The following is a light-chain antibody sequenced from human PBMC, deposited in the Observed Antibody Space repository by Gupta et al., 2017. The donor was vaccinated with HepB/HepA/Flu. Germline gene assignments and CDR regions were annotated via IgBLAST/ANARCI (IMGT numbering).Light chain of an antibody. CDR3: QQYDNLPRT. CDR2: DAS. Sequence: IQMTQSPSSLSASVGDRVTITCQASQDISNYLNWYQQKPGKAPKLLIYDASNLETGVPSRFSGSGSGTDFTFTISSLQPEDIATYYCQQYDNLPRTFGQGTQVEIK. J-gene: IGKJ1*01. V-gene: IGKV1-33*01. CDR1: QDISNY.